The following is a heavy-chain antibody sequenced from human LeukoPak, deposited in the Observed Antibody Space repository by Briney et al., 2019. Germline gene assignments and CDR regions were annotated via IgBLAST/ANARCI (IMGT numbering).Heavy chain of an antibody. Sequence: ASVKVPCKASGYTFTSYDINWVRQATGQGLEWMGWMNPNSGNTGYAQKFQGRVTMTMKTSISTAYMELSSLRSEDTAVYYCARRSDYYDSSAYYHWGQGTLVTVSS. V-gene: IGHV1-8*01. CDR2: MNPNSGNT. D-gene: IGHD3-22*01. CDR3: ARRSDYYDSSAYYH. J-gene: IGHJ4*02. CDR1: GYTFTSYD.